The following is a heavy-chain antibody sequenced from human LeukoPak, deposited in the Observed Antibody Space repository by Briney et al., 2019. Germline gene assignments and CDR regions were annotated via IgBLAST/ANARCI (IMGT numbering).Heavy chain of an antibody. J-gene: IGHJ4*02. D-gene: IGHD3-10*01. CDR3: ARGGFGELLPNYFDY. CDR2: IIPIFGTA. V-gene: IGHV1-69*01. CDR1: GGTLSSYA. Sequence: SVKVSCKASGGTLSSYAISWVRQAPGQGLEWMGGIIPIFGTANYAQKFQGRVTITADESTSTAYMELSSLRSEDTAVYYCARGGFGELLPNYFDYWGQGTLVTVSS.